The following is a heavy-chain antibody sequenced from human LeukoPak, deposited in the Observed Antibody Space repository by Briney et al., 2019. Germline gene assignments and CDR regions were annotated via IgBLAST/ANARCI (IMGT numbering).Heavy chain of an antibody. J-gene: IGHJ4*02. CDR1: GYTFTGYY. V-gene: IGHV1-2*06. CDR2: INPNSGGT. Sequence: ASVKVSCKASGYTFTGYYMHWVRQAPGQGLEWMGRINPNSGGTNYAQKFQGRVTMTRDTSISTAYMELSRLRSDDTAVYYCARELPTPGIAAAGADYWGQGTLVTVSS. CDR3: ARELPTPGIAAAGADY. D-gene: IGHD6-13*01.